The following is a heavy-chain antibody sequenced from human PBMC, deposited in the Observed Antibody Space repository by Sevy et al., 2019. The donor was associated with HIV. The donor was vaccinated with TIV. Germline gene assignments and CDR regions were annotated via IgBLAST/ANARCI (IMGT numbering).Heavy chain of an antibody. D-gene: IGHD2-15*01. V-gene: IGHV5-51*01. CDR2: LFPGNSDI. J-gene: IGHJ3*01. Sequence: GESLKISCRASGYNFAAHWIGWVRQMPGKGLEWMGILFPGNSDIRSFQGHVTVSVDKSINTAYLQWASLRASDSAMYFCARGGHLPLDAFDLWGPGTKVTVSS. CDR1: GYNFAAHW. CDR3: ARGGHLPLDAFDL.